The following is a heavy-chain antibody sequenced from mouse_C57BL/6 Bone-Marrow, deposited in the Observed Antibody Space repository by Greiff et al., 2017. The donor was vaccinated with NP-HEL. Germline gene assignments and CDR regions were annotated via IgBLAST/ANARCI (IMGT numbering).Heavy chain of an antibody. J-gene: IGHJ1*03. D-gene: IGHD1-1*01. Sequence: QVQLQQPGAELVKPGASVKLSCKASGYTFTSYWMQWVKQRPGQGLEWIGEIDPSDSYTNYNQKFKGKATLTVDTSSSTAYMQLSSLTSEDSAVYYCAPITTVVSTGTSMYFDVWGTGTTVTASS. V-gene: IGHV1-50*01. CDR2: IDPSDSYT. CDR1: GYTFTSYW. CDR3: APITTVVSTGTSMYFDV.